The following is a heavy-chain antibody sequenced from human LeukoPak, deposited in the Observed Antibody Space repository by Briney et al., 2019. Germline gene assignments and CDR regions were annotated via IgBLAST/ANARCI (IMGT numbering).Heavy chain of an antibody. Sequence: GESLRLSCAAFGFTFSNYTMSWVRPAPGKGLEGVSSISSSSTSISYADSVQGRITISRDNAKNSLYLQMNSLRADDTAVYYCARDQKSGLEVLWRYWGQGTLVTVSS. V-gene: IGHV3-21*04. D-gene: IGHD3-3*01. CDR3: ARDQKSGLEVLWRY. CDR1: GFTFSNYT. CDR2: ISSSSTSI. J-gene: IGHJ4*02.